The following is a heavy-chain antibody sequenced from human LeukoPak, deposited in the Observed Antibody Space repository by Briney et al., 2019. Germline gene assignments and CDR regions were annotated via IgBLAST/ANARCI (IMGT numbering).Heavy chain of an antibody. D-gene: IGHD5-18*01. CDR3: ARELRGYSYGYGDAFDI. V-gene: IGHV1-46*01. CDR1: GYTFTSYY. CDR2: INPSGGST. Sequence: GASVKVSCKASGYTFTSYYMHWVRQAPGQGLEWMGIINPSGGSTSYAQKFQGRVTMTRDTSTSTVYMELSSLRSEDTAVYYCARELRGYSYGYGDAFDIWGQGTTVTVSS. J-gene: IGHJ3*02.